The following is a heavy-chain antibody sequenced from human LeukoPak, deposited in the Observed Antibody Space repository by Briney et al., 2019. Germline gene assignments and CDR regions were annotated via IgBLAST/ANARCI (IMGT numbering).Heavy chain of an antibody. CDR2: INTNTGNP. Sequence: ASVKVSCKAFGYIFTAFAINWVRQDPGQGLEWMGWINTNTGNPTYAQGFTGRFVFSLDTSVSTAYLQISSLKADDTAVYYCAREGWFDPWGQGTLVTVSS. CDR1: GYIFTAFA. J-gene: IGHJ5*02. V-gene: IGHV7-4-1*02. CDR3: AREGWFDP.